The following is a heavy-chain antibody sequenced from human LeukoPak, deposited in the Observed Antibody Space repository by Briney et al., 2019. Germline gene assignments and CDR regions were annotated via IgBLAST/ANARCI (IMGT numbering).Heavy chain of an antibody. CDR2: ISSSGSTI. V-gene: IGHV3-48*03. CDR1: GFTFSDSA. CDR3: ALLGGMATVIDH. Sequence: GGSLRLSCAASGFTFSDSAMHWVRQAPGKGLEWVSYISSSGSTIHYADSVKGRFTISRDNAKNSLSLQMNSLRAEDTAVYYCALLGGMATVIDHWGQGTLVTVSS. D-gene: IGHD5-24*01. J-gene: IGHJ4*02.